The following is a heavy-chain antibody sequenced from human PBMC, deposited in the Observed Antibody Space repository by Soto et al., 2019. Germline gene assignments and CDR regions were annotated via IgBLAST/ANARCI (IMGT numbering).Heavy chain of an antibody. Sequence: SETLSLTCAVYGGSFSGYYWSWIRQPPGKGLEWIGEINHSGSTNYNPSLKSRVTISVDTSKNQFSLKLSSVTAADTAVYYCAGGGVLSVVRGKYQGIGYCSSTSCYPARWFDPWGQGTLVTVSS. D-gene: IGHD2-2*01. CDR3: AGGGVLSVVRGKYQGIGYCSSTSCYPARWFDP. CDR1: GGSFSGYY. CDR2: INHSGST. J-gene: IGHJ5*02. V-gene: IGHV4-34*01.